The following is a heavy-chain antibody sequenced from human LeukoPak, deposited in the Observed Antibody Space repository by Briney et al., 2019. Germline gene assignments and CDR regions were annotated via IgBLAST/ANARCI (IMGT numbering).Heavy chain of an antibody. Sequence: SVKVSCKASGGTFSSYAISWVRQAPGQGLEWMGRIIPILGIAIYAQKFQGRVTMTEDTSTDTAYMELSSLRSEDTAVYYCATGGPYSSSPDYWGQGTLVTVSS. CDR3: ATGGPYSSSPDY. CDR1: GGTFSSYA. CDR2: IIPILGIA. D-gene: IGHD6-13*01. J-gene: IGHJ4*02. V-gene: IGHV1-69*04.